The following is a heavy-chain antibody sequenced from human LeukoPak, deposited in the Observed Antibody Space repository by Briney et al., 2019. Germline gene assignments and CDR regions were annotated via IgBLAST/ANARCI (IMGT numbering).Heavy chain of an antibody. CDR3: TTLNDFLTGYYTIDY. D-gene: IGHD3-9*01. Sequence: GGSLRLSCVGFGFGFTNAWMTWVRQSPGRGLEWVGRIKSNVDGGTKDYAAPVKGRFTISRDDSENTVYLHMNSLTSEDTGVYFCTTLNDFLTGYYTIDYWGQGTLVTVSS. CDR1: GFGFTNAW. J-gene: IGHJ4*02. V-gene: IGHV3-15*01. CDR2: IKSNVDGGTK.